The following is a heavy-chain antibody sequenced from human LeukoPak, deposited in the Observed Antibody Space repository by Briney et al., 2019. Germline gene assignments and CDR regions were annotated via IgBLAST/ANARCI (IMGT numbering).Heavy chain of an antibody. Sequence: SETLSLTCAVYGGSFSGYYWSWIRQPPGKGLEWIGHIDYRGTTYYNPSLKSRVAISADTSKNQFSLKLSSVTAADTAVYYCARGEYQLLPFDYWGQGTLVTVSS. J-gene: IGHJ4*02. CDR3: ARGEYQLLPFDY. D-gene: IGHD2-2*01. V-gene: IGHV4-34*01. CDR2: IDYRGTT. CDR1: GGSFSGYY.